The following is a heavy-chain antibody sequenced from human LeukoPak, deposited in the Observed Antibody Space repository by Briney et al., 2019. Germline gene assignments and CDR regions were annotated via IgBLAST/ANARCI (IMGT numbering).Heavy chain of an antibody. J-gene: IGHJ4*02. V-gene: IGHV1-3*01. CDR1: GYTFTSYA. CDR3: ATSGSWYYFDY. CDR2: INAGNGNT. Sequence: ASVKVSCKASGYTFTSYAMHWVRQAPGQGLEWMGWINAGNGNTKYSQKFQGRVTITRDTSASTAYMELSSLRSEDTAVYYCATSGSWYYFDYWGQGTLVTVSS. D-gene: IGHD6-13*01.